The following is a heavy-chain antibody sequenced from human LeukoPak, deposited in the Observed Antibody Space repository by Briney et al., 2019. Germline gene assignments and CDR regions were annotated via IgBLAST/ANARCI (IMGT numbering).Heavy chain of an antibody. V-gene: IGHV1-46*01. CDR2: INPTADNR. J-gene: IGHJ5*02. Sequence: ASVNVSCKASGFTFTAYWMHWVRQAPGQGLEWMGVINPTADNRAYAQKFQGRVTMTRDTSTSTAYMELSSLRSEDTAVYFCARDNSRREGGTTFWWFDPWGQGTLVTVSS. CDR1: GFTFTAYW. CDR3: ARDNSRREGGTTFWWFDP. D-gene: IGHD1-26*01.